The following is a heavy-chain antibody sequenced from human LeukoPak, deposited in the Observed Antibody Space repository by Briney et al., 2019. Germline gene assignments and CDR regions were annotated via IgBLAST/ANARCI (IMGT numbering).Heavy chain of an antibody. CDR3: GKDWAMRSSWHWYFDL. D-gene: IGHD6-13*01. Sequence: GGSLRLSCAASGFTFDGYAMHWVRQAPGKGLEWVSLINRDGGSTYYADSVKGRFTISRDNSKNSLYLQMNRLRTEDTALYYCGKDWAMRSSWHWYFDLWGRGTLVTVSS. J-gene: IGHJ2*01. CDR2: INRDGGST. V-gene: IGHV3-43*02. CDR1: GFTFDGYA.